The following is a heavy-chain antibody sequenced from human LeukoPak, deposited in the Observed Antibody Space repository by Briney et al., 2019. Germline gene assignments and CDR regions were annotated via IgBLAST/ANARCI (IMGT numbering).Heavy chain of an antibody. D-gene: IGHD2-2*01. J-gene: IGHJ4*02. Sequence: TSKTLSLTCTVSGGSISSGDYYWSWIRQPPGKGLEWIGYIYYSGSTYYNPSLKSRVTISVDTSKNQFSLKLSSVTAADTAVYYCARGRVVPAAVDYWGQGTLVTVSS. CDR1: GGSISSGDYY. CDR3: ARGRVVPAAVDY. CDR2: IYYSGST. V-gene: IGHV4-30-4*08.